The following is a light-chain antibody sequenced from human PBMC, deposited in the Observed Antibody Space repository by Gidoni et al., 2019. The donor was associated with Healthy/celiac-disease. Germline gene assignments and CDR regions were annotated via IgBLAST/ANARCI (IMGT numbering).Light chain of an antibody. CDR1: QSISSW. CDR3: QQYNSYTWT. J-gene: IGKJ1*01. Sequence: DIQMTQSPSTLSASVGDRVTITCRASQSISSWLAWYQQKPGKAPKLLISKASSLESGVPSRFSGSGSGTEFTLTISSLQPDDFATYYCQQYNSYTWTFXHXTKVEIK. CDR2: KAS. V-gene: IGKV1-5*03.